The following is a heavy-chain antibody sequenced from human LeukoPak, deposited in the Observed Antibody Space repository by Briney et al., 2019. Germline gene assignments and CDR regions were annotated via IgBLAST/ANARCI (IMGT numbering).Heavy chain of an antibody. J-gene: IGHJ4*02. D-gene: IGHD5-18*01. CDR3: AKLNTAMVDSQTDY. CDR2: ISDSGGST. Sequence: GGSLTLSCAASGFTFSIYAMSWVRQAPGKGLEWVSSISDSGGSTYYADSVKGRSTISRDNSRNTLYLQMNSLRAEDTAVYYCAKLNTAMVDSQTDYWGQGTLVTVSS. CDR1: GFTFSIYA. V-gene: IGHV3-23*01.